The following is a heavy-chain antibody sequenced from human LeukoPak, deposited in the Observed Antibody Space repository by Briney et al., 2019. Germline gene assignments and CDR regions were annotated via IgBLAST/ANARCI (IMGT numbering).Heavy chain of an antibody. V-gene: IGHV3-48*01. Sequence: GGSLRLSCAASGFTFSSYSMNWVRQAPGKGLEWVSYISSSSSTIYYADSVKGRFTISRDNAKNSLYLQMNSLRAEDTAVYYCASRTPSDYWGQGTLVTVSS. J-gene: IGHJ4*02. CDR1: GFTFSSYS. CDR3: ASRTPSDY. D-gene: IGHD2-2*01. CDR2: ISSSSSTI.